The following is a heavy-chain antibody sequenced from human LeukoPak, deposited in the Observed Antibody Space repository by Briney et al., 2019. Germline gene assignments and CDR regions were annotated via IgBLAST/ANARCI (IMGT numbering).Heavy chain of an antibody. CDR2: ISSSSSYI. CDR3: ARDLGVLEGYCSSTSCYGLGYYGMDV. J-gene: IGHJ6*02. Sequence: GGSLRLSCAASGFTFSSNSMNWVRQAPGKGLEWVSSISSSSSYIYYADSVKGRFTISRDNAKNSLYLQMNSLRAEDTAVYYCARDLGVLEGYCSSTSCYGLGYYGMDVWGQGTTVTVSS. CDR1: GFTFSSNS. D-gene: IGHD2-2*01. V-gene: IGHV3-21*06.